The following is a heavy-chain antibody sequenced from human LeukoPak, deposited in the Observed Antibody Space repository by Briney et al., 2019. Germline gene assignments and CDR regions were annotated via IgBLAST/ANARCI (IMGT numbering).Heavy chain of an antibody. CDR3: ARERDDYYFDY. CDR2: ISRSGTII. Sequence: GGSLRLSCAASGFTFSGYEMNWVRQAPGKGLEWVSYISRSGTIISYADSVKGRFTISRDNAMNSLYLQMNSLRAEDTAVYYCARERDDYYFDYWGQGTLVTVSS. D-gene: IGHD3-3*01. CDR1: GFTFSGYE. J-gene: IGHJ4*02. V-gene: IGHV3-48*03.